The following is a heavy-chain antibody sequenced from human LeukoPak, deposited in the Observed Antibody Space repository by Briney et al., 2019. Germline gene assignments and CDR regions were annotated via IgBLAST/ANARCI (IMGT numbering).Heavy chain of an antibody. J-gene: IGHJ4*02. CDR2: INTDGNTR. V-gene: IGHV3-74*01. D-gene: IGHD3-22*01. Sequence: GGSLKLSCAPSGFTFSTSWMHWVRQAPGKGLVWVSRINTDGNTRDYADSVKGRFTISRDNAKNTLYVQMNSLRAEDTAVYYCVRDMGYYDKVWGQGTLVTVSS. CDR1: GFTFSTSW. CDR3: VRDMGYYDKV.